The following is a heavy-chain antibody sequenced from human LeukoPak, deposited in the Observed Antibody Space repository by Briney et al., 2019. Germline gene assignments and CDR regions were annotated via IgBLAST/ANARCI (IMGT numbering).Heavy chain of an antibody. Sequence: ASVKVSCKASGYTFTSYDINRVRQATGQGLEWMGWMNPNSGSTGYAQKFQARVTMTRNTSINTAFMELSSLTSEDTAVYYCARGATAGIYYGRDWFDPWGQGTLVTVSS. CDR1: GYTFTSYD. CDR3: ARGATAGIYYGRDWFDP. J-gene: IGHJ5*02. CDR2: MNPNSGST. V-gene: IGHV1-8*01. D-gene: IGHD1-26*01.